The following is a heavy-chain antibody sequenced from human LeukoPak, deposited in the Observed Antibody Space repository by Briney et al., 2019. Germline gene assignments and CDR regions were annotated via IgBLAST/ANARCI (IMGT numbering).Heavy chain of an antibody. J-gene: IGHJ4*02. Sequence: PGGSLRLSCAASGFTFSSYSMNWVRQAPGKGLEWVSAIGSGTYYADSVKGRFTISRDNSKNTLYLQMNSLRAEDTAVYYCAKVLAYYFDYWGQGTLVTVSS. V-gene: IGHV3-23*01. CDR1: GFTFSSYS. CDR3: AKVLAYYFDY. CDR2: IGSGT.